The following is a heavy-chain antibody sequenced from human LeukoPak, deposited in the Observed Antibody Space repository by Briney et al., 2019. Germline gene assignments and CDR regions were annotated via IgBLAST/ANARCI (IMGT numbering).Heavy chain of an antibody. V-gene: IGHV4-59*01. D-gene: IGHD5-12*01. Sequence: KPSETLSLTCTVSGGSISSYYWSWIRQPPGKGLEWIGHIYYSGSTNYNPSLKSRVTISVDTSKKQFSLKLSSVTAADTAVYYCARAGSSGYEFDYWGQGTLVTVSS. CDR1: GGSISSYY. CDR3: ARAGSSGYEFDY. J-gene: IGHJ4*02. CDR2: IYYSGST.